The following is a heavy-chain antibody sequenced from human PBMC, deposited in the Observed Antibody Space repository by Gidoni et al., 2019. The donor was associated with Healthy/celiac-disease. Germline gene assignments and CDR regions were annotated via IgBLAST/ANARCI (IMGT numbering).Heavy chain of an antibody. Sequence: QVQLVQSGAEVKKPGASVKVSCKASVYTFTSYAMHWVRQAPGQRRERMGWINAGNGNTKYSQKFQGRVTITRDTSASTAYMELSSLRSEDTAVYYCARGTTVVTPIPDYWGQGTLVTVSS. CDR1: VYTFTSYA. CDR3: ARGTTVVTPIPDY. CDR2: INAGNGNT. J-gene: IGHJ4*02. V-gene: IGHV1-3*01. D-gene: IGHD4-17*01.